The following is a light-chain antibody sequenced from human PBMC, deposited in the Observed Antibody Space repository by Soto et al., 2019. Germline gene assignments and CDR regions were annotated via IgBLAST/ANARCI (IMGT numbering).Light chain of an antibody. CDR2: DAS. J-gene: IGKJ4*02. CDR1: QSVSSY. CDR3: QQRSNWPST. Sequence: EIVLTQSPATLSLSPGDRATLSCRASQSVSSYLAWYQQKPGQAPRLLIYDASNRAAGIPARFSGSGSGTDFTPTIPCLEPEDFAVYYCQQRSNWPSTFGGGTKVEIK. V-gene: IGKV3-11*01.